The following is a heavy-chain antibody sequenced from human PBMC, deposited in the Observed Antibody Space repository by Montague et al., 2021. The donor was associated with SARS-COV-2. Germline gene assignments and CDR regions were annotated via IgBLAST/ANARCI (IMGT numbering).Heavy chain of an antibody. D-gene: IGHD3-10*01. CDR3: ARGMIRGVTTPFDY. CDR2: VHYSGRP. CDR1: GDSISSSSYN. Sequence: SETLSLTCTVSGDSISSSSYNWGWIRQPPGKGLEWIGSVHYSGRPYYNPSLKSRGTISVDTSKNHLSLRLSSVTAADTAVYFCARGMIRGVTTPFDYWGQGSQVTVSS. V-gene: IGHV4-39*02. J-gene: IGHJ4*02.